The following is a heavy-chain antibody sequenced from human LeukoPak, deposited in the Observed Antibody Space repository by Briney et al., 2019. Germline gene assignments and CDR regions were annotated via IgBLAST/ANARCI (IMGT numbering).Heavy chain of an antibody. V-gene: IGHV1-2*02. CDR2: INPNSGGA. Sequence: ASVKVSCKASGYTFTGYYMHWVRQAPGQGLEWMGWINPNSGGANYAQEFQGRVTMTRDTSISTAYMELSRLRSDDTAVYYCARERYFDWLSNYYYYYYMDVWGKGTTVTVSS. D-gene: IGHD3-9*01. CDR3: ARERYFDWLSNYYYYYYMDV. CDR1: GYTFTGYY. J-gene: IGHJ6*03.